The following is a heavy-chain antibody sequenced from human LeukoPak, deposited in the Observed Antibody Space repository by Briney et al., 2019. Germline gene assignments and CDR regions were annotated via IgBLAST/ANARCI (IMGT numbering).Heavy chain of an antibody. CDR1: GFSVSNYY. V-gene: IGHV3-66*03. D-gene: IGHD4-17*01. CDR3: ARDRAVTQDWVEFDP. CDR2: IRDSGET. J-gene: IGHJ5*02. Sequence: PGGSLRLSCAGSGFSVSNYYMSWVRQAPGQGLEWVSLIRDSGETFYADSVKGRFTISRDNSKNTMYLQMNRLRVEDTAVYFCARDRAVTQDWVEFDPWGQGTLVTVSS.